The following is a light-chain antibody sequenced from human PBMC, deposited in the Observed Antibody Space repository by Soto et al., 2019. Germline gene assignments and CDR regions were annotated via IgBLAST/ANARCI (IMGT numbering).Light chain of an antibody. CDR3: SSYTSTTTLHVL. Sequence: QSALTQPASVSGSPGQSITISCTGTSSDVGGYDYVSWYQHHPGKAPKLMIYDVTNRPSGVSNRFSGSKSGNTASLTISGLQAEDEADYYCSSYTSTTTLHVLFGGGTKLTV. V-gene: IGLV2-14*03. CDR2: DVT. CDR1: SSDVGGYDY. J-gene: IGLJ2*01.